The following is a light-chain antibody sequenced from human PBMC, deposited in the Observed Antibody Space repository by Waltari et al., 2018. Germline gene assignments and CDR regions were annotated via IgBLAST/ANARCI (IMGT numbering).Light chain of an antibody. Sequence: SYELTQPPSVSVAPGQTARITCDGDKIGSKNVPWYQHKQGQAPVLVVYDDGDRPSGIPERFSGSNSGNTAALTISRVDAGDEAEYYCQVWDSDSNHYVFGTVTKVTVL. J-gene: IGLJ1*01. CDR2: DDG. CDR3: QVWDSDSNHYV. V-gene: IGLV3-21*02. CDR1: KIGSKN.